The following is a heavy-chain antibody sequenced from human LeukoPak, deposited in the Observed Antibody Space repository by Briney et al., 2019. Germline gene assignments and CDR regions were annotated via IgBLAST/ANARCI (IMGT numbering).Heavy chain of an antibody. CDR3: ARAGGSSWADY. Sequence: SGGSLRLSCAASGFTFSSYAMSWVRQAPGKGLEWVSAISGSSGSTYYADSVKGRFTISRDNSKNTLYLQMNSLRVEDTAVYYCARAGGSSWADYWGQGTLVTVSS. D-gene: IGHD6-13*01. J-gene: IGHJ4*02. CDR1: GFTFSSYA. CDR2: ISGSSGST. V-gene: IGHV3-23*01.